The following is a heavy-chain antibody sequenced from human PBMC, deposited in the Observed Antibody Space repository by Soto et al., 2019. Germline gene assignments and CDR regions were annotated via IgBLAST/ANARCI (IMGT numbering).Heavy chain of an antibody. Sequence: QVQLQESGPGLVKPSQTLSLTCTVSGGSISSGGYYWSWIRQHPGKGLEWIGYIYYSGSTYYNPSLKSRVTTAVDTSKNQFSLKLSSVTAADTAVYYCARAAAGRTVDYWGQGTLVTVSS. CDR3: ARAAAGRTVDY. CDR2: IYYSGST. J-gene: IGHJ4*02. CDR1: GGSISSGGYY. V-gene: IGHV4-31*03. D-gene: IGHD6-13*01.